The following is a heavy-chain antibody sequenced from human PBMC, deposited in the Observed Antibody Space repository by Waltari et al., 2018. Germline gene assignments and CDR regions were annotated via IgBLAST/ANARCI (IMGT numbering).Heavy chain of an antibody. Sequence: LVQSGAEVKKPGASVRVSCKTSGYTFSAYYIHWVRQAPGQGLEWMGWINPRKDETKYTKKFHGRVTMTRDTAINTAYMELSSLIFDDTAVYYCAREGSHLTTVNDYWGQGTLVIVSS. CDR3: AREGSHLTTVNDY. D-gene: IGHD4-4*01. J-gene: IGHJ4*02. CDR2: INPRKDET. V-gene: IGHV1-2*02. CDR1: GYTFSAYY.